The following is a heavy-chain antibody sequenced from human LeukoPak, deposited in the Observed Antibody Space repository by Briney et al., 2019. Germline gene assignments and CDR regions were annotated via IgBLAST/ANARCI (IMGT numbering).Heavy chain of an antibody. CDR2: ISGSGGST. Sequence: GGSLRLSCAASGFTFSSYAMSWVRQAPGKGLEWVSAISGSGGSTYYADSVKGRFTISRDNSKNTLYLQMNSLRAEDTAVYYCARDQGAYYGMDVWGQGTTVTVSS. V-gene: IGHV3-23*01. CDR3: ARDQGAYYGMDV. CDR1: GFTFSSYA. J-gene: IGHJ6*02. D-gene: IGHD4/OR15-4a*01.